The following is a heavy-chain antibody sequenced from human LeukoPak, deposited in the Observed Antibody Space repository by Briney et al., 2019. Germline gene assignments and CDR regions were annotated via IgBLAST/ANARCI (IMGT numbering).Heavy chain of an antibody. D-gene: IGHD6-13*01. CDR2: IIPIFGTA. CDR1: GGTFSSYA. Sequence: ASVKVSCKASGGTFSSYAISWVRQAPGQGLEWMGGIIPIFGTANYAQKFQGRVTITADESTSTAYMELSSLRSEDTAVYYCARDRGSSWYLDPSSSTPYFDYWGQGTLVTVSS. CDR3: ARDRGSSWYLDPSSSTPYFDY. V-gene: IGHV1-69*13. J-gene: IGHJ4*02.